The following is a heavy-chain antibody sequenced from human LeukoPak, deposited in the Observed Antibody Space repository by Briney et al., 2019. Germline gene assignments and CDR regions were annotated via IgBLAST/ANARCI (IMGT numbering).Heavy chain of an antibody. D-gene: IGHD3-22*01. V-gene: IGHV4-39*01. CDR2: IYYSGST. CDR1: GNSIRSCSYY. J-gene: IGHJ1*01. Sequence: PSETLSLTCTVSGNSIRSCSYYWGWIRQSPEKGLEWIGSIYYSGSTYYSASFKSRVTISVDTSQNQFSLKLRSVTAADRAVYYCASRYYYDTRGYFLHWGQGTLVTVSS. CDR3: ASRYYYDTRGYFLH.